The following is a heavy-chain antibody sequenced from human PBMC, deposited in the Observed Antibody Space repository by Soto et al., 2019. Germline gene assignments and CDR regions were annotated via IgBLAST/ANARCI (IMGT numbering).Heavy chain of an antibody. D-gene: IGHD3-10*01. J-gene: IGHJ5*02. V-gene: IGHV1-18*01. CDR2: ISAYNGNT. CDR1: GYTFTSYG. Sequence: QVQLVQSGAEVKKPGASVKVSCKASGYTFTSYGISWVRQAPGQGLEWMGWISAYNGNTNYAQKLQGRVTMTSDTSTSTAYMELRSLRSDDTAVYYCARDRRYYGSGSYYWFDPWGQGTLVTVSS. CDR3: ARDRRYYGSGSYYWFDP.